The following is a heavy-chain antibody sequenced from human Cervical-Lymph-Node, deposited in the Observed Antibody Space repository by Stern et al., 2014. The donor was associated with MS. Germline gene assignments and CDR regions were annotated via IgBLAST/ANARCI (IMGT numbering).Heavy chain of an antibody. D-gene: IGHD1-26*01. CDR1: GYTFTTYD. J-gene: IGHJ5*02. Sequence: QVQLVQSGAEVKKPGASVKVSCKASGYTFTTYDIHWVRQATGQGLEWMGWMNPKSGNTGSAQKFQGRVTMTRDTSISTAYLELRSLRSEDTAMYYCATGRSGSSLSWRWFDPWGQGTLVSVAS. V-gene: IGHV1-8*01. CDR3: ATGRSGSSLSWRWFDP. CDR2: MNPKSGNT.